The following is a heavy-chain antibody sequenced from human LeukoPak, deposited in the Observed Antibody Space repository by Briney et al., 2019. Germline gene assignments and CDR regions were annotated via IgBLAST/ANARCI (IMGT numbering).Heavy chain of an antibody. V-gene: IGHV3-30*02. D-gene: IGHD6-6*01. J-gene: IGHJ6*03. CDR2: IRYDGSNK. CDR1: GFTFSSYG. Sequence: QPGGSLRLSCAASGFTFSSYGMHWVRQAPGKGLEWMAFIRYDGSNKYYADSVKGRFTISRDNSKNTLYLQMNSLRAEDTAVYYCAKVFPEEQLVRRYYYYYYMDVWGKGTTVTVSS. CDR3: AKVFPEEQLVRRYYYYYYMDV.